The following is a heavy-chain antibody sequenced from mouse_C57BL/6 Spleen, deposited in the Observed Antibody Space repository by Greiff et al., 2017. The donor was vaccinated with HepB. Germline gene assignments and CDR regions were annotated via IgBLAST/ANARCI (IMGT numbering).Heavy chain of an antibody. Sequence: EVQRVESGGGLVKPGGSLKLSCAASGFTFSDYGMHWVRQAPEKGLEWVAYISSGSSTIYYADTVKGRFTISRDNAKNTLFLQMTSLRSEDTAMYYCARSSYVAMDYWGQGTSVTVSS. V-gene: IGHV5-17*01. J-gene: IGHJ4*01. CDR1: GFTFSDYG. CDR3: ARSSYVAMDY. CDR2: ISSGSSTI. D-gene: IGHD1-1*01.